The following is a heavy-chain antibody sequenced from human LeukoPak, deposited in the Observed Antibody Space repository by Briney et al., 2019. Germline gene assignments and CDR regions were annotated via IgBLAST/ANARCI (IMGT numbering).Heavy chain of an antibody. D-gene: IGHD6-19*01. CDR2: ISGYNGNT. CDR3: ARAGRVSSGWYFGKLGPSAEYYYYGMDV. Sequence: ASVKVSCKASGYTFSSYNINWVRQAPGQGLEWLGWISGYNGNTNYAQKLQGRVTMTTDTSTSTAYMELRSLRSDDTAVYYCARAGRVSSGWYFGKLGPSAEYYYYGMDVWGQGTTVTVSS. V-gene: IGHV1-18*01. CDR1: GYTFSSYN. J-gene: IGHJ6*02.